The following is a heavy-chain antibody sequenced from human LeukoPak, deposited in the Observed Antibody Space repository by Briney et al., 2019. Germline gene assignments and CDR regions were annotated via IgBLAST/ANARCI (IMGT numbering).Heavy chain of an antibody. Sequence: PSETLSLTCTVSGGSISSYYWSWVRQPPGKGLEWLGYIYYSGSTNYNPSLKSRVTISVDTSKNQFSLKLSSVTAADTAVYYCARENIVVVPAAADYYYYYGMDVWGQGTTVTVSS. V-gene: IGHV4-59*01. CDR2: IYYSGST. J-gene: IGHJ6*02. D-gene: IGHD2-2*01. CDR1: GGSISSYY. CDR3: ARENIVVVPAAADYYYYYGMDV.